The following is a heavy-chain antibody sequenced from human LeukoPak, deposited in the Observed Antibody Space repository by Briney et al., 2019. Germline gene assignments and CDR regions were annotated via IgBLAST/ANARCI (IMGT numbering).Heavy chain of an antibody. D-gene: IGHD4-17*01. CDR1: GGSISSGGYY. CDR3: ARFSNDHGVKFDY. CDR2: IYYSGTA. V-gene: IGHV4-31*03. J-gene: IGHJ4*02. Sequence: SETLSLTCTVSGGSISSGGYYWSWVRQHPEKGLEWIGYIYYSGTAYYNPSLKNRVTMSVDTSKNQFSLKLDSVTAADTAVYYCARFSNDHGVKFDYWGQGTLVTVSS.